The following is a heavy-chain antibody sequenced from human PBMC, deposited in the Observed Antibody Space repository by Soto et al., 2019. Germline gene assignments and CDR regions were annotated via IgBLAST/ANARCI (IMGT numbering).Heavy chain of an antibody. V-gene: IGHV1-8*01. CDR2: MNPNSGNT. J-gene: IGHJ3*02. D-gene: IGHD1-1*01. CDR1: GYTFTSYD. Sequence: ASVKVSCKASGYTFTSYDINWVRQATGQGLEWMGWMNPNSGNTGYAQKFQGRVTTTRNTSISTAYMELSSLRSEDTAVYYCARDRNWNVILHAFDIWGQGTMITASS. CDR3: ARDRNWNVILHAFDI.